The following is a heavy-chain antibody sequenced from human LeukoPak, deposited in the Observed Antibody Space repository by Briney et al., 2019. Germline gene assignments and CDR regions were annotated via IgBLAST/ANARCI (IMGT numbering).Heavy chain of an antibody. Sequence: PGGSLRLSCAASGFTVSSNYMSWVRQAPGKGLEWVSVIYSGGSTYYADSVKGRFTISRDNSKNTLHVQMNSLRAEDTAVYYCARVFSSVGATRDDCWGQGTLVTVSS. CDR1: GFTVSSNY. V-gene: IGHV3-66*01. J-gene: IGHJ4*02. CDR2: IYSGGST. D-gene: IGHD1-26*01. CDR3: ARVFSSVGATRDDC.